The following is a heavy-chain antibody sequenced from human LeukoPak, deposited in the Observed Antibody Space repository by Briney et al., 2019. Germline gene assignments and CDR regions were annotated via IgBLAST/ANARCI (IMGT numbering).Heavy chain of an antibody. Sequence: GGSLRLSCAASGFTFSSYGMHWVRQAPGKGLEWVAVIWYDGSNKYYADSVKGRFTISSDNSKNTLYLQMNSLRAEDTAVYYCAREGELSWFDPWGQGTLVTVSS. J-gene: IGHJ5*02. CDR1: GFTFSSYG. D-gene: IGHD1-26*01. V-gene: IGHV3-33*01. CDR3: AREGELSWFDP. CDR2: IWYDGSNK.